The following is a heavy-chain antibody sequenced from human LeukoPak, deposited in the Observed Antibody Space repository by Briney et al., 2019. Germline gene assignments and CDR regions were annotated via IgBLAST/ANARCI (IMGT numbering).Heavy chain of an antibody. CDR1: GYTFTDYG. D-gene: IGHD3-22*01. J-gene: IGHJ4*02. CDR3: ARSHATTYSRGENFADY. Sequence: GASVKVSCKASGYTFTDYGITWVRQAPGQGLEWMGYISAYNGDIDYAQILQGRATMTTDTSTSTAYMELRSLRSDDTAVYYCARSHATTYSRGENFADYWGQGSLVTVSS. V-gene: IGHV1-18*01. CDR2: ISAYNGDI.